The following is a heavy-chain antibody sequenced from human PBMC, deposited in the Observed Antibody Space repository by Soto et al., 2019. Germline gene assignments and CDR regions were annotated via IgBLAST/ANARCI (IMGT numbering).Heavy chain of an antibody. Sequence: SETLSLTCTVSGGSISSYYWSWIRQPPGKGLEWIGYIYYSGSTNYNPSLKSRVTISVDTSKNQFSLKLSSVTAADTAVYYCARDKTTGYYYDSSGYYSTVNYFDYWGQGTLVTVSS. CDR3: ARDKTTGYYYDSSGYYSTVNYFDY. CDR1: GGSISSYY. D-gene: IGHD3-22*01. V-gene: IGHV4-59*01. J-gene: IGHJ4*02. CDR2: IYYSGST.